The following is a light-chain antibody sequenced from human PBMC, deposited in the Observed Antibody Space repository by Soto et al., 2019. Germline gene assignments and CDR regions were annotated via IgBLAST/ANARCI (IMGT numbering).Light chain of an antibody. CDR3: QQFFSAVLT. J-gene: IGKJ4*01. CDR1: ETISTF. V-gene: IGKV1-39*01. CDR2: GAS. Sequence: DIQLTQSPSSLSASLGDSITITCRASETISTFLNWYQVQPGKAPRLLVYGASYLQVGVPVRFRASGSGTLFTLTIDNLQREDLASYFYQQFFSAVLTFGGGTRVDI.